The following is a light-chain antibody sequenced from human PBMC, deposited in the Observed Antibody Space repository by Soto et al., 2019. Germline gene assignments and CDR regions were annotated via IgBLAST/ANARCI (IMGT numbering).Light chain of an antibody. CDR2: DVA. CDR3: QSYDSSLSVSYV. J-gene: IGLJ1*01. CDR1: SSDVGGSNF. V-gene: IGLV2-14*03. Sequence: QSVLTQPASVSDSPGQSITISCTGTSSDVGGSNFVSWYQQHPGKPPKLIIYDVANRPSGVSNRFSGSKSGSTASLIISRLQTEDEADYYCQSYDSSLSVSYVFGTGTKGTVL.